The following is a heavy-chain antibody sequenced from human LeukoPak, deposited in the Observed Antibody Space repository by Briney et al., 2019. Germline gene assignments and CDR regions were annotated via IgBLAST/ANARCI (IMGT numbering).Heavy chain of an antibody. D-gene: IGHD6-19*01. V-gene: IGHV4-61*02. CDR2: IYSSGSS. CDR1: GGSIRSESYY. Sequence: SETLSLTCSVSGGSIRSESYYWSWIRQPAGKGLEWIGRIYSSGSSTFNPSLKSRVTISIDTSKNQLSLNLSSVTAADTAVYYCARDMTGSGWNDAFDIWGQGTMVTVSS. J-gene: IGHJ3*02. CDR3: ARDMTGSGWNDAFDI.